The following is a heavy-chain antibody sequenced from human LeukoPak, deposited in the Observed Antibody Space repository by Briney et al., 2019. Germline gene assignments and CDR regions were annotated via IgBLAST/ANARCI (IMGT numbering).Heavy chain of an antibody. J-gene: IGHJ3*02. V-gene: IGHV5-51*01. CDR1: GYSFTSYW. Sequence: GESLNISCKGSGYSFTSYWIGWVRQMPGKGLEWMGIIYPGDSDTRYSPSFQGQVTISADKSINTAYLPWNSLKASDTAMYYCARLANDAFDIWGQGTMVTVSS. CDR3: ARLANDAFDI. CDR2: IYPGDSDT.